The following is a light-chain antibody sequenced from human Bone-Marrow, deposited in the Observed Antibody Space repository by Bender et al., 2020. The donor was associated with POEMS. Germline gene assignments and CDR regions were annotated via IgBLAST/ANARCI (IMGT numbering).Light chain of an antibody. V-gene: IGLV2-14*01. CDR2: DVS. CDR1: SSDIGGYNY. J-gene: IGLJ1*01. CDR3: QAWDSNLPYV. Sequence: QSALSQPASVSGSPGQSITISCTGTSSDIGGYNYVSWYQQHPGKAPKLIIFDVSSRPSGVSNRFSGSKSGNTATLTISGTQAMDEADYYCQAWDSNLPYVFGTGTTVTVL.